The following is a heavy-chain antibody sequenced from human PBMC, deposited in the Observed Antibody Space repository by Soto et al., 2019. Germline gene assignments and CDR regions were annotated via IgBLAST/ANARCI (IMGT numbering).Heavy chain of an antibody. J-gene: IGHJ3*02. CDR1: GGSISSYY. D-gene: IGHD2-2*01. Sequence: QVQLQESGPGLVKPSETLSLTCTVSGGSISSYYWSWIRQPPGKGLEWIGYIYYSGSTNYNPSLKSRVTISVDTSKNQSSRKLSSVTAADTAVYYCARGRGGWFINQLLNAFDIWGQGTMVTVSS. V-gene: IGHV4-59*01. CDR2: IYYSGST. CDR3: ARGRGGWFINQLLNAFDI.